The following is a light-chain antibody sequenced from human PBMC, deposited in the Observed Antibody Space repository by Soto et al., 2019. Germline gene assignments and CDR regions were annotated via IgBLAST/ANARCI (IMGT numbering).Light chain of an antibody. CDR2: GAS. CDR1: QSVSSSH. Sequence: DIVLTQSPGTLSLSPGEGATPSCRASQSVSSSHLARYQQKPGQAPRLVIYGASSRATGIPDRFSGSGSGTDFTIPISRLEPEDFAVYYCQQYGGSPVYPFCQGTTLEIK. J-gene: IGKJ2*01. CDR3: QQYGGSPVYP. V-gene: IGKV3-20*01.